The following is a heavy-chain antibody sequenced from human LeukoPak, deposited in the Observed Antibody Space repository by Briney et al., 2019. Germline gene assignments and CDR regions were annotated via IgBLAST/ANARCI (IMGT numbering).Heavy chain of an antibody. CDR1: GGSISSYY. CDR3: ARGDYYYDSSGYDIAEYFQH. V-gene: IGHV4-59*01. D-gene: IGHD3-22*01. Sequence: SETLSLTCTVSGGSISSYYWSWIRQPPGKGLEWIGYIYYSGSTNYNPSLKSRVIISVDTSKNQFSLKLSSVTAADTAVYYCARGDYYYDSSGYDIAEYFQHWGQGTLVTVSS. CDR2: IYYSGST. J-gene: IGHJ1*01.